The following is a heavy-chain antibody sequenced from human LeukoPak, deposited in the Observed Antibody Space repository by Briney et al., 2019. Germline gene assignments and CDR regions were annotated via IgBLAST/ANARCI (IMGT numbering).Heavy chain of an antibody. D-gene: IGHD6-19*01. CDR2: IGIRGDT. J-gene: IGHJ4*02. V-gene: IGHV3-13*01. Sequence: GGSLRLSCAASGFTFIDYDMHWVRQVIGKGLEWVSAIGIRGDTHYSGSVKGRFAIPRENAESSLYLQMNSLRAEDTAVYYCARGGIQVSGIDEFDYWGQGTLVTVSS. CDR1: GFTFIDYD. CDR3: ARGGIQVSGIDEFDY.